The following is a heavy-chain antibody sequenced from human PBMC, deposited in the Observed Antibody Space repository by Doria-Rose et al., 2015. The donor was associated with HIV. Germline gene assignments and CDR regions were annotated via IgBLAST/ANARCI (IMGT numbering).Heavy chain of an antibody. J-gene: IGHJ4*02. Sequence: VQLVQSGGGLVRPGGSLRLSCATSGFTFSSHRINWVRQAPGKGLEWVSSISSTSAYINYADSVRGRFTISRDNARNSLYLQMDSLRAEDTAIYYCATGVTLGYWGQGTLVTVSS. CDR3: ATGVTLGY. CDR2: ISSTSAYI. CDR1: GFTFSSHR. V-gene: IGHV3-21*01. D-gene: IGHD3-10*01.